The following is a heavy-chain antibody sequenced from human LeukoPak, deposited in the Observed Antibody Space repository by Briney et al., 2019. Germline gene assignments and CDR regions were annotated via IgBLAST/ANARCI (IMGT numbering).Heavy chain of an antibody. CDR3: ARSPSRGYYYTH. Sequence: ASVTVSCKASGYTFTCYYMHWVRQAPGQGLEWMGWINPNSGGTNYAQKFQGRVTMTRDTSISTAYMELSRLRSDDTAVFYCARSPSRGYYYTHWGQGTLVTVSS. J-gene: IGHJ4*02. CDR1: GYTFTCYY. CDR2: INPNSGGT. D-gene: IGHD3-22*01. V-gene: IGHV1-2*02.